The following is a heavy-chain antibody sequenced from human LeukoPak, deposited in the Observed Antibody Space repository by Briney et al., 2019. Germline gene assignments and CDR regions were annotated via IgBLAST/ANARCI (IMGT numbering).Heavy chain of an antibody. CDR2: INWNGGST. CDR1: GFTFDDYG. CDR3: ARCAAAGALYYYYYMDV. J-gene: IGHJ6*03. D-gene: IGHD6-13*01. Sequence: GGSLRLSCAASGFTFDDYGMSWVRQAPGKGLEWVSGINWNGGSTGYADSVKGRFTISRDNAKNSLYLQMNSLRAEDTALYYCARCAAAGALYYYYYMDVWGKGTTVTVSS. V-gene: IGHV3-20*04.